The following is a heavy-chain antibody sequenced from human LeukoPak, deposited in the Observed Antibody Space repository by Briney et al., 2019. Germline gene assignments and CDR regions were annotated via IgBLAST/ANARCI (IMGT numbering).Heavy chain of an antibody. Sequence: PGGSLRLSCAASGFTFSSYAMSWVRQAPGKGLEWVSAISGSGGSTYYADSVKGRFTISRDNSKNTLYMQMNSLRAEDTAVYYCAKYLPLVVAASDNWFDPWGQGTLVTVSS. V-gene: IGHV3-23*01. J-gene: IGHJ5*02. CDR2: ISGSGGST. CDR3: AKYLPLVVAASDNWFDP. D-gene: IGHD2-15*01. CDR1: GFTFSSYA.